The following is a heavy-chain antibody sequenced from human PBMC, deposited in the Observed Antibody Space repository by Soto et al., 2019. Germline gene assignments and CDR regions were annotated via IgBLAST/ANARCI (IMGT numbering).Heavy chain of an antibody. J-gene: IGHJ6*02. CDR3: AKDTLINYYYYGMDV. V-gene: IGHV4-30-4*01. D-gene: IGHD3-16*01. Sequence: PSETLSLTCTVSGGSISSDYYWSWIRQPPGKGLEWIGYINYSGSTHYNPSLKSRVTISVDTSKNQFSLKLSSMTAADTAVYYCAKDTLINYYYYGMDVWGQGTTVTVSS. CDR2: INYSGST. CDR1: GGSISSDYY.